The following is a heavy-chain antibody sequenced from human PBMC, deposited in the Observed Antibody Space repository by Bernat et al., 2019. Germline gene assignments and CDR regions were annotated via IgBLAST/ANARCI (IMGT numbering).Heavy chain of an antibody. Sequence: QVQLVQSGAEVKKPGSSVKVSCKASGGTFSSYSISWVRQAPGQGLEWMGRIIPIFGTANYAQKFPGRVTITADTSTSTADMELSSLRSEDTAVYYCARVSSSRPPNWFDPWGQGTLVTVSS. CDR2: IIPIFGTA. CDR3: ARVSSSRPPNWFDP. V-gene: IGHV1-69*06. J-gene: IGHJ5*02. D-gene: IGHD6-13*01. CDR1: GGTFSSYS.